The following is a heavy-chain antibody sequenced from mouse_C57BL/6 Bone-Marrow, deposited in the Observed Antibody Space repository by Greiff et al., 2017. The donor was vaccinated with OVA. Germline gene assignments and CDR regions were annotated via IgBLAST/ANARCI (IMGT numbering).Heavy chain of an antibody. CDR1: GYTFTSYW. CDR3: ARYDYDAAY. CDR2: IHPNSGST. V-gene: IGHV1-64*01. J-gene: IGHJ3*01. D-gene: IGHD2-4*01. Sequence: QVQLQQPGAELVKPGASVKLSCKASGYTFTSYWMHWVKQRPGQGLEWIGMIHPNSGSTNYNEKFKSKATLTVDKSSSTAYMQRSSLTSEDSAVYYCARYDYDAAYWGQGTLVTVSA.